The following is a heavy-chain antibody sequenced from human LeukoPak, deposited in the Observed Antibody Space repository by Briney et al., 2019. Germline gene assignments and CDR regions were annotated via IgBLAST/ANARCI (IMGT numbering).Heavy chain of an antibody. CDR1: GGTFSSYA. J-gene: IGHJ6*03. D-gene: IGHD3-3*01. CDR3: ARDIDDFWSGYQYYYYYMDV. Sequence: SVKVSCKASGGTFSSYAISWVRQAPGQGLEWMGGMIPIFGTANYAQKFQGRVTITADESTSTAYMELRSLRSDDTAVYYCARDIDDFWSGYQYYYYYMDVWGKGTTVTVSS. V-gene: IGHV1-69*13. CDR2: MIPIFGTA.